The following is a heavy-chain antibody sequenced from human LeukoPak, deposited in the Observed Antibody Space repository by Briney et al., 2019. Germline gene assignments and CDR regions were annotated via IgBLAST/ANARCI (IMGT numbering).Heavy chain of an antibody. J-gene: IGHJ4*02. CDR3: ARAFAVLRSISCYYFDY. V-gene: IGHV4-38-2*01. D-gene: IGHD2-2*01. CDR2: IHHSGST. CDR1: GDSISSGYY. Sequence: SQTLSLTCAVSGDSISSGYYWGWIRQPPGKGLEWIGSIHHSGSTYYNPSLKSRVTISVDTSKNQFSLKLSSVTAADTAVYYCARAFAVLRSISCYYFDYWGQGTLVTVSS.